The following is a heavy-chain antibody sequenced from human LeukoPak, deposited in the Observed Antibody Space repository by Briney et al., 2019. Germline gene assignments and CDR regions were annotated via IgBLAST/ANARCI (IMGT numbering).Heavy chain of an antibody. V-gene: IGHV3-53*01. CDR1: GFTVSSNY. J-gene: IGHJ6*02. CDR3: ARAARFGGNYDYYYGMDV. Sequence: HSGGSLRLSCAASGFTVSSNYMSWVRQAPGKGLEWVSVIYSGGSTYYADSVKGRFTISRDNSKNTLYLQMNSLRAEDTAVYYCARAARFGGNYDYYYGMDVWGQGTTVTVSS. D-gene: IGHD4-23*01. CDR2: IYSGGST.